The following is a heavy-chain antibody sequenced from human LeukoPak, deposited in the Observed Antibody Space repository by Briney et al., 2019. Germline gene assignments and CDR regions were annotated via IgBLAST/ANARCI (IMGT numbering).Heavy chain of an antibody. V-gene: IGHV4-30-4*01. CDR3: ARGIGAAAGTWFWFDP. CDR2: IYYSGST. CDR1: GGSISSGDYY. D-gene: IGHD6-13*01. J-gene: IGHJ5*02. Sequence: SQTLSLTCTVSGGSISSGDYYWSWIRQPPGKGLEWIGYIYYSGSTYYNPSLKGRVTISVDTSKNQFSLKLSSVTAADTAVYYCARGIGAAAGTWFWFDPWGQGTLVTVSS.